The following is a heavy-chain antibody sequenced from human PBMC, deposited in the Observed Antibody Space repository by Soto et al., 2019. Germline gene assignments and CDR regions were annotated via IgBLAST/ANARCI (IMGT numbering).Heavy chain of an antibody. J-gene: IGHJ6*02. CDR1: GGSIISSSYY. Sequence: SETLSLTCTVSGGSIISSSYYWVWIRKPPGKGLEWIGSIYYSGSTYYNPSLKSRVTISVDTSKNQFSLKLSSVTAADTAVYYCASLSVAAAGMGFYYYYGMDVWGQGTTVTVSS. D-gene: IGHD6-13*01. CDR3: ASLSVAAAGMGFYYYYGMDV. V-gene: IGHV4-39*01. CDR2: IYYSGST.